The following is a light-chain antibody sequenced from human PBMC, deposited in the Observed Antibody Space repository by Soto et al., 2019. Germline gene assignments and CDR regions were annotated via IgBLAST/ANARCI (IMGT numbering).Light chain of an antibody. CDR2: EVT. J-gene: IGLJ3*02. CDR1: SSDVGGYNY. Sequence: QLVLTQPPSASGSPGQSVTISCTGTSSDVGGYNYVSWYQQHPGKAPKLMIYEVTKRPSGVPDRFSGSKSGNTASLTVSGLQADDEADYYCSSHAGINNVVFGGRTKLTVL. V-gene: IGLV2-8*01. CDR3: SSHAGINNVV.